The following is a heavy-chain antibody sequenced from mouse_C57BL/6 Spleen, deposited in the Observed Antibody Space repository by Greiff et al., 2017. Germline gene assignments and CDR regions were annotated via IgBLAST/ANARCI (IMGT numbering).Heavy chain of an antibody. Sequence: VRLQQSGAELARPGASVKMSCKASGYTFTSYTMHWVKQRPGQGLEWIGYINPSSGYTKYNQKFKDKATLTADKSSSTAYMQLSSLTSEDSAVYYCARDEGFRSDYWGQGTTLTVSS. J-gene: IGHJ2*01. CDR3: ARDEGFRSDY. V-gene: IGHV1-4*01. CDR2: INPSSGYT. CDR1: GYTFTSYT.